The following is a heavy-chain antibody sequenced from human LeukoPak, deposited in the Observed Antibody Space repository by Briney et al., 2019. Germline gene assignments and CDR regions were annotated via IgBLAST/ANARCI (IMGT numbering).Heavy chain of an antibody. D-gene: IGHD3-22*01. CDR1: GFTFSGSA. CDR3: TTDLPHHYDSIGHRYYFDY. J-gene: IGHJ4*02. Sequence: PGGSLRLSCAASGFTFSGSAMHWVRQASGKGLEWVGRFKSKTDGGATDYAAPVKGRFTISRDDSKNTLYLQMNSLKTEDTAVYYCTTDLPHHYDSIGHRYYFDYWGQGTLVTVSS. V-gene: IGHV3-15*01. CDR2: FKSKTDGGAT.